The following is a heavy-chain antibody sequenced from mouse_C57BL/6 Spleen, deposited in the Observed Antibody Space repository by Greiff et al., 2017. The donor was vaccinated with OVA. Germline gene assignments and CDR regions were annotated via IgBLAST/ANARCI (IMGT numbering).Heavy chain of an antibody. CDR3: ARSNGYCDFDV. V-gene: IGHV14-2*01. D-gene: IGHD2-5*01. CDR1: GFPITDYY. Sequence: EVQLQASGAELVTPGASVKLSCTASGFPITDYYMHWVKQRTEQGLEWIGRIDPEDGETKYAPKFTGKATITADTATNTAYLQLTSLTSKNTAVYYCARSNGYCDFDVWGTGTPVTVSS. CDR2: IDPEDGET. J-gene: IGHJ1*03.